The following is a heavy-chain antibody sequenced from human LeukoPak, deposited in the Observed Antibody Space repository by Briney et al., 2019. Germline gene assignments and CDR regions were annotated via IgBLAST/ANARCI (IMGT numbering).Heavy chain of an antibody. Sequence: PSETLSLTCTVSGGSVSSGSYYWSWIRQPPGKGLEWIGYIYYSGSTNYNPSLKSRVTISVDTSKNQFSLKLSSVTAADTAVCYCASEYYYGSGKANWFDPWGQGTLVTVSS. V-gene: IGHV4-61*01. CDR3: ASEYYYGSGKANWFDP. D-gene: IGHD3-10*01. CDR1: GGSVSSGSYY. J-gene: IGHJ5*02. CDR2: IYYSGST.